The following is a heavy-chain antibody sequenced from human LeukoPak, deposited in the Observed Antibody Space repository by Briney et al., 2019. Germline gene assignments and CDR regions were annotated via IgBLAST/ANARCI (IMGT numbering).Heavy chain of an antibody. CDR3: ARVAAVAGPKQNDAFDI. V-gene: IGHV4-61*03. CDR1: GGSVSSGSYY. CDR2: IYYSGST. J-gene: IGHJ3*02. Sequence: PSETLSLTCAVSGGSVSSGSYYWSWIRQPPGKGLEWIGYIYYSGSTNYNPSLKSRVTISVDTSKNRFSLKLSSVTAADTAVYYCARVAAVAGPKQNDAFDIWGQGTMVTVSS. D-gene: IGHD6-19*01.